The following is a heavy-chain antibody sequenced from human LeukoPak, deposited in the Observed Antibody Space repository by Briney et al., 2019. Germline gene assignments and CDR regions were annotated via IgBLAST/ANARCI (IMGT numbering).Heavy chain of an antibody. V-gene: IGHV4-39*07. D-gene: IGHD6-13*01. CDR1: GGSISSSSYY. Sequence: SETLSLTCTVSGGSISSSSYYWGWIRQPPGKGLEWIGSIYYSGSTYYNPSLKSRVTISVDTSKNQFSLKLSSVTAADTAVYYCAGTQQLVGWYFDLWGRGTLVTVSS. J-gene: IGHJ2*01. CDR2: IYYSGST. CDR3: AGTQQLVGWYFDL.